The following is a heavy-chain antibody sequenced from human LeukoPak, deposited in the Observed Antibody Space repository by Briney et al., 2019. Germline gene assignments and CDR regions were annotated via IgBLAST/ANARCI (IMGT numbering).Heavy chain of an antibody. D-gene: IGHD3-10*01. CDR3: AREDPYGSGPDY. CDR1: GGSISSGSYY. CDR2: IYTSGST. Sequence: SQTLSLTCTVSGGSISSGSYYWSWIRQPAGKGLEWIGRIYTSGSTNYNPSLKSRVTISVDTSKNQFSLKLSSVTAADTAVYYCAREDPYGSGPDYWGQGTLATVSS. V-gene: IGHV4-61*02. J-gene: IGHJ4*02.